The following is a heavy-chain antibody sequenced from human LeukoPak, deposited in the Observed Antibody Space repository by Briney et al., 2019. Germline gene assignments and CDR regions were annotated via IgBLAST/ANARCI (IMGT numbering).Heavy chain of an antibody. CDR1: GGSISSYY. J-gene: IGHJ4*02. CDR3: ARVHYDFWSGYYLDY. V-gene: IGHV4-59*01. Sequence: SETLSLTCTVSGGSISSYYWSWIRQPPGKGLEWIGYIYYSGSTNYNPSLKSRVTISVDTSKNQFSLKLSSVTAADTAVYYCARVHYDFWSGYYLDYWGQGTPVTVSS. CDR2: IYYSGST. D-gene: IGHD3-3*01.